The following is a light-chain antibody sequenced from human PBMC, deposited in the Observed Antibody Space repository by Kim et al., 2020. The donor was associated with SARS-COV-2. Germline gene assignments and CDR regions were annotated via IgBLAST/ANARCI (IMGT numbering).Light chain of an antibody. CDR2: GAS. V-gene: IGKV1-17*03. Sequence: ASVGDRVTITCRASQAISNYLAWFQWRPGKVPKRLIYGASSLQSGVPSRFSGSGSGTEFTLTISNLQPGDFATYYCLQHNNYPLTFGGGTKVDIK. J-gene: IGKJ4*01. CDR3: LQHNNYPLT. CDR1: QAISNY.